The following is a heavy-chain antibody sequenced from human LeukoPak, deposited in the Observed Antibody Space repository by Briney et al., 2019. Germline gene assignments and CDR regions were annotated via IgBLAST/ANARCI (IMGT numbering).Heavy chain of an antibody. J-gene: IGHJ4*02. CDR2: IYYSGST. Sequence: PSETLSLTCTVSGGSISSGDYYWSWIRQPPGKGLEWIGYIYYSGSTYYNPSLKSRVTISVDTSKNQFSLKLSSVTAADTAVYYCARESPPGGQLWFQVDYWGQGTLVTVSS. D-gene: IGHD5-18*01. CDR3: ARESPPGGQLWFQVDY. CDR1: GGSISSGDYY. V-gene: IGHV4-30-4*01.